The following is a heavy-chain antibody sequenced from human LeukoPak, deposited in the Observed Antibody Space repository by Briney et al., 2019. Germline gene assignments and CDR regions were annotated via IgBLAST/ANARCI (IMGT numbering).Heavy chain of an antibody. CDR1: GGTFSSYA. J-gene: IGHJ5*02. V-gene: IGHV1-69*04. D-gene: IGHD6-13*01. CDR3: ARDLWYSSSWYREYNWFDP. CDR2: IIPILGIA. Sequence: ASVKVSCKASGGTFSSYAISWVRQAPGQGLEWMGRIIPILGIANYAQKFQGRVTITADKSTSTACMELSSLRSEDTAVYYCARDLWYSSSWYREYNWFDPWGQGTLVTVSS.